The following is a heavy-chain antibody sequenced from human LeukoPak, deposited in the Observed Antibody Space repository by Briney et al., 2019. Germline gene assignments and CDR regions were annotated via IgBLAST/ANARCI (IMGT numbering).Heavy chain of an antibody. CDR3: TKGSGWDLEGNWFDP. Sequence: GGSMRLSCVASGFTFDDYAMHWVRQAPGKGLEWVSGISWNSGRRGYADSVKGRFTISRDNAKTSLYLQMNSLRAEDMALYYCTKGSGWDLEGNWFDPWGQGTQVTVSS. D-gene: IGHD6-19*01. CDR1: GFTFDDYA. J-gene: IGHJ5*02. CDR2: ISWNSGRR. V-gene: IGHV3-9*03.